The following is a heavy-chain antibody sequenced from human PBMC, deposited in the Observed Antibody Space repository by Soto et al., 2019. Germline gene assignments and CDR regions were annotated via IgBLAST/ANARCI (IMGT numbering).Heavy chain of an antibody. CDR2: ISGSGGST. V-gene: IGHV3-23*01. D-gene: IGHD2-2*01. J-gene: IGHJ3*02. CDR1: GFTFSSYA. CDR3: AKGADVVPASPDAFDI. Sequence: GGSLRLSCAASGFTFSSYAMSWVRQAPGKGLEWVSAISGSGGSTYYADSVKGRFTISRDNSKNTLYLQMNSLRAEDTAVYYCAKGADVVPASPDAFDIWGQGTMVTVSS.